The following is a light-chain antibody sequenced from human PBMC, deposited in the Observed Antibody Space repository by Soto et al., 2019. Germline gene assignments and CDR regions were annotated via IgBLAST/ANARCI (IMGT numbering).Light chain of an antibody. Sequence: EIVMPQSPATLSVSPGERATLSCRASQSISSDVAWYQQKPGQAPRLLIYGASSRATGIPDRFSGSGSGTDFTLTISRLEPEDFAVYYCQQYGSSPWTFGQGTKVDIK. CDR2: GAS. V-gene: IGKV3-20*01. CDR1: QSISSD. CDR3: QQYGSSPWT. J-gene: IGKJ1*01.